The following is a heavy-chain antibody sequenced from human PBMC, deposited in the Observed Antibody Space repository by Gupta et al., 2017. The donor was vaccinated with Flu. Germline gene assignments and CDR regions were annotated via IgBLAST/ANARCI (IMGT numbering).Heavy chain of an antibody. D-gene: IGHD1-7*01. J-gene: IGHJ4*02. CDR3: AREGLELREEEYYFDY. Sequence: QVQLVQSGAEVKKPGSSVKVSCKASGGTFSSYAISWVRQAPGQGLEWMGGIIPIFGTANYAQKFQGRVTITADESTSTAYMELSSLRSEDTAVYYCAREGLELREEEYYFDYWGQGTLVTVSS. CDR2: IIPIFGTA. CDR1: GGTFSSYA. V-gene: IGHV1-69*01.